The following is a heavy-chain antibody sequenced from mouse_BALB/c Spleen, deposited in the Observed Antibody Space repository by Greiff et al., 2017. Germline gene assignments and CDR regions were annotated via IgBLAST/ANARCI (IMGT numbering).Heavy chain of an antibody. CDR2: IYPGDGDT. Sequence: VQLQECGAELARPGASVKLSCKASGYTFTSYWMQWVKQRPGQGLEWIGAIYPGDGDTRYTQKFKGKATLTADKSSSTAYMQLSSLASEDSAVYYCAREDGNYYFDYWGQGTTLTVSS. CDR3: AREDGNYYFDY. CDR1: GYTFTSYW. V-gene: IGHV1-87*01. D-gene: IGHD2-1*01. J-gene: IGHJ2*01.